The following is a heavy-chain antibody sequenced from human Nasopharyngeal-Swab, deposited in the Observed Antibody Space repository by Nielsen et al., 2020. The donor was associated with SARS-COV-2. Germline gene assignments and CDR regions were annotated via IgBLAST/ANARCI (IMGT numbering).Heavy chain of an antibody. CDR3: TRDGLWFGELSDYYYGMDV. Sequence: SLRLSCTASGFTFGDYSMSWFRQAPGKGLEWVGFIRSKAYGGTTEYAASVKGKLTIPRDDSKSIPYLQMNSLKTEDTAVYYCTRDGLWFGELSDYYYGMDVWGQGTTVTVPS. CDR2: IRSKAYGGTT. V-gene: IGHV3-49*03. CDR1: GFTFGDYS. J-gene: IGHJ6*02. D-gene: IGHD3-10*01.